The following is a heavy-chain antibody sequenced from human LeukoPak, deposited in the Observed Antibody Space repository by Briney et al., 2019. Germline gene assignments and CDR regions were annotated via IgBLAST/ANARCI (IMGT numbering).Heavy chain of an antibody. J-gene: IGHJ4*02. CDR1: GYIFTSYD. D-gene: IGHD3-10*01. V-gene: IGHV1-8*01. Sequence: GAPVKVSCKASGYIFTSYDINWVRQATGQGLEWMGWMNANSGDTGYAQKFQGRVTMTRNTSISTAYMELSSLRSEDTAIYYCARGGTYLPFGYWGQGTLVIVSS. CDR3: ARGGTYLPFGY. CDR2: MNANSGDT.